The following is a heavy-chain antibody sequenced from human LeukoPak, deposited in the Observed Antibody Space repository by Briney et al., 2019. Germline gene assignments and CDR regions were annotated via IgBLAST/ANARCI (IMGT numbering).Heavy chain of an antibody. CDR1: GFTFSSYA. D-gene: IGHD6-13*01. CDR2: ISYDGSNK. Sequence: HPGGSLRLSCAASGFTFSSYAMHWVRQAPGKGLEWVAVISYDGSNKYYADSVKGRFTISRDNSKNTLYLQMNSLRAEDTAVYYCARRLAAAVDYWGQGTLVTVSS. CDR3: ARRLAAAVDY. J-gene: IGHJ4*02. V-gene: IGHV3-30-3*01.